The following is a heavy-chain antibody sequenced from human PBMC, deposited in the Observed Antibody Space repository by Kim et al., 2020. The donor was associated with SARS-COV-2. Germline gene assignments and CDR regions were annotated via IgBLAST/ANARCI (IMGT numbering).Heavy chain of an antibody. V-gene: IGHV3-21*01. CDR2: ISGSSIYK. CDR3: VRDGSGYEYETLDF. CDR1: GFTFSNYP. D-gene: IGHD5-12*01. Sequence: GGSLRLSCAASGFTFSNYPMNWVRQAPGKGLEWVSSISGSSIYKNYADSVKGRFTISRDNAKNSVVLQLNSLRAEDTAVYYCVRDGSGYEYETLDFWGQG. J-gene: IGHJ4*02.